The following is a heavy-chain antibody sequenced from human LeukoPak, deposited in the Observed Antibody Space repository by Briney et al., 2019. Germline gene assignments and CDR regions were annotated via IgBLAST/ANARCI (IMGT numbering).Heavy chain of an antibody. CDR1: GFTFSSYA. CDR3: ARVKLLRADAFDI. Sequence: GGSLRLSCAASGFTFSSYAMSWVRQAPGKGLEWVSAIGGSGGSTYYADSVKGRFTISRDNSKNTLYLQMNSLRAEDTAVYYCARVKLLRADAFDIWGQGTMVTVSS. V-gene: IGHV3-23*01. D-gene: IGHD1-26*01. CDR2: IGGSGGST. J-gene: IGHJ3*02.